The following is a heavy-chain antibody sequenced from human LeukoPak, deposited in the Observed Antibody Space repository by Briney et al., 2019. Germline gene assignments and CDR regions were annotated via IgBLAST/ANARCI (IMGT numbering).Heavy chain of an antibody. V-gene: IGHV3-23*01. CDR2: IGGRDGST. D-gene: IGHD2/OR15-2a*01. Sequence: GGSLRLSCAASGFTFSSYGMSWVRQAPGKGLEWVSAIGGRDGSTYYADSVKGRFTISRDNSKNTLYLQMNSLRAEDAAVCFCAKSLYSTTDGMDVGGQGTTVTVSS. J-gene: IGHJ6*02. CDR1: GFTFSSYG. CDR3: AKSLYSTTDGMDV.